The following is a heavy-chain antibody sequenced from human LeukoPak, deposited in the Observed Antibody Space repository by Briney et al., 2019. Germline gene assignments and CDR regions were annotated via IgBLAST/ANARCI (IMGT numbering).Heavy chain of an antibody. Sequence: GASVKVSCKASGYSFTSYGISWVRQAPGQGLEWMGWISGYNGNTNYAQRLQGRVTMTTDTSTSTAYMGLRSLSSDDTAVYYCARDRPYYYDSSAYYPDFWGQGTLVTVSS. V-gene: IGHV1-18*01. CDR1: GYSFTSYG. CDR3: ARDRPYYYDSSAYYPDF. D-gene: IGHD3-22*01. CDR2: ISGYNGNT. J-gene: IGHJ4*02.